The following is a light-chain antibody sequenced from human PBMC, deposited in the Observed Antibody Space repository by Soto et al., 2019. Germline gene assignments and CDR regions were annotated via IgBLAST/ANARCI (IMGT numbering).Light chain of an antibody. CDR1: SSDVGGYDY. V-gene: IGLV2-8*01. CDR3: TSYAGSNTPYV. Sequence: QSARTQPPSASGSPGQSVTISCTGTSSDVGGYDYVSWYQQHPGKAPKLMIFEVTKRPSGVPDRFSGSKSGNTASLTVSGLQAEDEADYYCTSYAGSNTPYVFGTGTNV. CDR2: EVT. J-gene: IGLJ1*01.